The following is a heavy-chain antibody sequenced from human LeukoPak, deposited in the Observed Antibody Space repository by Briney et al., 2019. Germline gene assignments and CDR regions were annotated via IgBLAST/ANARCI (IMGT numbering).Heavy chain of an antibody. CDR3: AREPLPDWYFDL. J-gene: IGHJ2*01. CDR1: GGPISSYY. Sequence: SETLSLTCTVSGGPISSYYWIWIRHPAGRGLECIGRIYTTGSTNYTPSLKSRVTMSVDTCKNQFSLKLSSVTAAAPAVHYCAREPLPDWYFDLWGRGTPVTVSS. V-gene: IGHV4-4*07. D-gene: IGHD1-14*01. CDR2: IYTTGST.